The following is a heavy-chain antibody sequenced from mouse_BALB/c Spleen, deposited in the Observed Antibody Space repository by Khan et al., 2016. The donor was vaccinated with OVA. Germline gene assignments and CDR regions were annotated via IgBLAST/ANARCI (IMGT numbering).Heavy chain of an antibody. CDR1: GYTFTSYD. CDR2: IYPGDGST. CDR3: AREGVRGVALDY. Sequence: QVQLQQSGPELVKPGALVKISCKASGYTFTSYDINWMKQRPGLGLEWIGWIYPGDGSTKYNEKFKGKATLTADESSSPAYMQLCSQTSENAAVYYCAREGVRGVALDYGGQGTSVTVSS. J-gene: IGHJ4*01. D-gene: IGHD1-1*01. V-gene: IGHV1S56*01.